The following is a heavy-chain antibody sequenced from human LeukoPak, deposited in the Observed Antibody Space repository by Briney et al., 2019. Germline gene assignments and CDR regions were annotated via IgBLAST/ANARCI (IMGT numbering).Heavy chain of an antibody. CDR1: GFTFDDYA. CDR3: AKDRKLRY. CDR2: NSRNGGST. V-gene: IGHV3-43*02. Sequence: GGSLRLSCAASGFTFDDYAMHWVRQAPGKGLEWVSVNSRNGGSTYYADSVKGRITISRDNSKNSLYLQMNSLRTEDTALYYCAKDRKLRYWGQGTLVTVSS. J-gene: IGHJ4*02. D-gene: IGHD1-14*01.